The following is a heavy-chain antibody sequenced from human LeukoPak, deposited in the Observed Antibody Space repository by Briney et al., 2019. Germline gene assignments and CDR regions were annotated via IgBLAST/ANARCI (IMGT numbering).Heavy chain of an antibody. CDR3: AKGGSGWNFDY. V-gene: IGHV3-48*04. D-gene: IGHD6-19*01. CDR2: ISSSGSTI. Sequence: GGSLRLSCAASGFTFSSYSMNWVRQAPGKGLEWVSYISSSGSTIYYADSVKGRFTISRDNAKNSLYLQMNSLRTEDTALYYCAKGGSGWNFDYWGQGTLVTVSS. CDR1: GFTFSSYS. J-gene: IGHJ4*02.